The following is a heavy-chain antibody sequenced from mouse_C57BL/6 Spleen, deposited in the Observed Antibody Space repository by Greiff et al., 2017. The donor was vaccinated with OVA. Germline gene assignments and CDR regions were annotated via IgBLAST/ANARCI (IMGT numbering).Heavy chain of an antibody. CDR3: ARSLITTVMDY. CDR2: IDPSDSYT. D-gene: IGHD1-1*01. Sequence: QVQLQQPGAELVMPGASVKLSCKASGYTFTSYWMHWVKQRPGQGLEWIGEIDPSDSYTNYNQKFKGQSTLTVDKSSSTAYMQLSSLTSEDSAVYYCARSLITTVMDYWGQGTSVTVSS. CDR1: GYTFTSYW. V-gene: IGHV1-69*01. J-gene: IGHJ4*01.